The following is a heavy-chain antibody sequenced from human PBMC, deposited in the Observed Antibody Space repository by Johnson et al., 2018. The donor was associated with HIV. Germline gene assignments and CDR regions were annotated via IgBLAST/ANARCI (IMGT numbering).Heavy chain of an antibody. V-gene: IGHV3-66*01. Sequence: VQLVESGGGLVQPGGSLRLSCAASGFTVSSNYMSWVRPAPGKGLEWVSVIYSGGSTFYADSVKGRFTISSDNAKNTLYLQMNRLRAEDTAGYYWARNWAAGIAAATMWWHAFDIWGQGTMVTVSS. CDR3: ARNWAAGIAAATMWWHAFDI. D-gene: IGHD6-13*01. CDR1: GFTVSSNY. J-gene: IGHJ3*02. CDR2: IYSGGST.